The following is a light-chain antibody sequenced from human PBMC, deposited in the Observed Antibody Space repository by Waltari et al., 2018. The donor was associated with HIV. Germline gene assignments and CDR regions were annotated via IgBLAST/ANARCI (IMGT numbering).Light chain of an antibody. CDR3: QQYYSTPWT. J-gene: IGKJ1*01. CDR2: WAS. CDR1: QSVVYSSNNKNH. V-gene: IGKV4-1*01. Sequence: DIVMTQSPDSLAVSLGERATINCKSSQSVVYSSNNKNHLAWYPQQPGQPPKLLIYWASTRESGVPDRFSGSGSGTDFTLTISSLQAEDVAVYYCQQYYSTPWTFGQGTKVEIK.